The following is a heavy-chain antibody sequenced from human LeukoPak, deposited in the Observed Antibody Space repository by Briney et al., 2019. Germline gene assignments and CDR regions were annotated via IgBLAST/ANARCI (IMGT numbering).Heavy chain of an antibody. D-gene: IGHD3-22*01. V-gene: IGHV3-23*01. J-gene: IGHJ6*02. CDR3: AKDQPGGYYYARAGMDV. CDR2: DSGSGGTT. Sequence: QSGGSLRLSCAASGFAFSTYAMSWVRQAPGKGLEWVSGDSGSGGTTHYAGSVKGRFTISRDNSKNTLYVQMNSLTAEDTAVYYCAKDQPGGYYYARAGMDVWGQGTTVTVPS. CDR1: GFAFSTYA.